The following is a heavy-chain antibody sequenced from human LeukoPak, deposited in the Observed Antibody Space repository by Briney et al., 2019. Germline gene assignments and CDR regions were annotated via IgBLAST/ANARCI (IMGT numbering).Heavy chain of an antibody. CDR2: IYPGDSDT. D-gene: IGHD5-12*01. CDR1: GYSFTSYW. J-gene: IGHJ3*02. Sequence: GESLKISCKGSGYSFTSYWIGWVRQMPGKGLEWMGIIYPGDSDTRYSPSFQGQVTISADKSISTAYLQWSSLKASATAMYYCARRLLWLHDAFDIWGQGTMVTVSS. V-gene: IGHV5-51*01. CDR3: ARRLLWLHDAFDI.